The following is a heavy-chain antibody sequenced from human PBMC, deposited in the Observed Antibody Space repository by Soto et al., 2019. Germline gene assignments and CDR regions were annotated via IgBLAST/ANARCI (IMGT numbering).Heavy chain of an antibody. CDR3: AKDRVDYSNYTSSYYGMDV. V-gene: IGHV3-30*18. Sequence: GGSLRLSCAASGFTFSSYGMHWVRQAPGKGLEWVAVISYDGSNKYYADSVKGRFTISRDNSKNTLYLQMNSLRAEDTAVYYCAKDRVDYSNYTSSYYGMDVWGQGTTVTVSS. CDR1: GFTFSSYG. D-gene: IGHD4-4*01. CDR2: ISYDGSNK. J-gene: IGHJ6*02.